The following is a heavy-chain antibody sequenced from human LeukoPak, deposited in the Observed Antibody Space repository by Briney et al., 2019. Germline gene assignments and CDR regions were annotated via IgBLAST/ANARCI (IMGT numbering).Heavy chain of an antibody. CDR3: AKDFGSGYYDNWFDP. V-gene: IGHV3-23*01. Sequence: GGSLRLSCAASGFTFSSYAMSWVRQAPGKGLEWVSAISGSGGSTYYADSVKGRFTISRGNSKNTLYLQMNSLRAEDTAVYYCAKDFGSGYYDNWFDPWGQGTLVTVSS. D-gene: IGHD3-22*01. CDR1: GFTFSSYA. J-gene: IGHJ5*02. CDR2: ISGSGGST.